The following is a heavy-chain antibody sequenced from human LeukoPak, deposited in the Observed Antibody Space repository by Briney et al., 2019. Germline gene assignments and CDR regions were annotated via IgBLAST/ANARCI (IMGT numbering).Heavy chain of an antibody. D-gene: IGHD6-13*01. CDR1: GGSISSGDYY. CDR3: ARHGGRIAAAASDLFDY. J-gene: IGHJ4*02. CDR2: NYYSGST. Sequence: SQTLSLTCTVSGGSISSGDYYWSWIRQPPGQSLEWIVYNYYSGSTYYNPSLKSRFTISVDTSKNQFSLKLSSVTAADTAVYYCARHGGRIAAAASDLFDYWGQGTLVTVSS. V-gene: IGHV4-30-4*01.